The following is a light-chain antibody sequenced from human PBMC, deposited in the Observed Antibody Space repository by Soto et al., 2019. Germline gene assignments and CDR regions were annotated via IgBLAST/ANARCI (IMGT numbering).Light chain of an antibody. J-gene: IGKJ4*01. Sequence: DVQMTQSPSSLSAFVGDRVTITCRASQGIAPYLAWFQQKPGKVPKLLIYATSTLQSGVPSRFSGSGSGTDFTLTISSLQPEDVATYYCQKYNSAPLTFGVGTKEEIK. CDR2: ATS. V-gene: IGKV1-27*01. CDR1: QGIAPY. CDR3: QKYNSAPLT.